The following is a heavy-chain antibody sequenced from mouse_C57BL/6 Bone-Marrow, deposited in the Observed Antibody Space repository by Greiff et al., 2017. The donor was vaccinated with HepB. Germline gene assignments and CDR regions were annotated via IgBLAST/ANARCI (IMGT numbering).Heavy chain of an antibody. CDR1: GFTFSDFY. CDR3: ARDADYSNYGFAY. V-gene: IGHV7-1*01. Sequence: EVKVVESGGGLVQSGRSLRLSCATSGFTFSDFYMEWVRQAPGKGLEWIAASRNKANDYTTEYSASVKGRFIVSRDTSQSILYLQMNALRAEDTAIYYCARDADYSNYGFAYWGQGTLVTVSA. CDR2: SRNKANDYTT. J-gene: IGHJ3*01. D-gene: IGHD2-5*01.